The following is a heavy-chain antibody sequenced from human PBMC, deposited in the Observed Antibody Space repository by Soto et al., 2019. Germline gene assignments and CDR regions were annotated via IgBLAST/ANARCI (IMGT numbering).Heavy chain of an antibody. CDR3: ARAVRGVIITPGY. Sequence: GGSLRLSCAASGFTFSSYAMSWVRQAPGKGLEWVSAISGSGGSTYYADSAKGRFTISRDNSKNTLYLQMNSLRAEDTAVYYCARAVRGVIITPGYWGQGTLVTVSS. J-gene: IGHJ4*02. V-gene: IGHV3-23*01. CDR2: ISGSGGST. D-gene: IGHD3-10*01. CDR1: GFTFSSYA.